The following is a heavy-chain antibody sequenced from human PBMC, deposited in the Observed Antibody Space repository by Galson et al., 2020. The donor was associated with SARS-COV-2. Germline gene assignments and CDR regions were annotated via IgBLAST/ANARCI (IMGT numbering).Heavy chain of an antibody. CDR1: GGSFSGYY. V-gene: IGHV4-34*01. CDR2: INHSGST. Sequence: ETSETLSLTCAVYGGSFSGYYWSWIRQPPGKGLEWIGEINHSGSTNYNPSLKSRVTISVDTSKNQFSLKLSSVTAADTAVYYCARNGGDYAENEDYYYYYGMDVWGQGTTVTVSS. J-gene: IGHJ6*02. D-gene: IGHD4-17*01. CDR3: ARNGGDYAENEDYYYYYGMDV.